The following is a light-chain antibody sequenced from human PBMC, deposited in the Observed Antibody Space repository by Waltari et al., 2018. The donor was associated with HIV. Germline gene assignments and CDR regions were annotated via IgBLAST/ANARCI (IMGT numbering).Light chain of an antibody. CDR2: GAS. J-gene: IGKJ4*01. V-gene: IGKV3-15*01. Sequence: DIVMTQSPATLSVSPGERAALPCRASQNINNNLAWYHHKPGQAPRLLIYGASTRATGLPARFSGSGSGTEFTRNISSLQSEDFAVYYWQQYDKWPLTFGGGTKVESK. CDR3: QQYDKWPLT. CDR1: QNINNN.